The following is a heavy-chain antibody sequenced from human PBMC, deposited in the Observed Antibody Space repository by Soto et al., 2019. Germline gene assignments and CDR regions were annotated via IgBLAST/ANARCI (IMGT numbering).Heavy chain of an antibody. CDR1: GASMNTYF. Sequence: QVQLQESGPGLVKPSETLSLTCSVSGASMNTYFWSWIRQPAGKGLEWIGRVYTSGTTNYNPSLKRRVTMSVDTSKKQVSLKLISLTAADTGLYYCARDEPDTGEGFDIWGQGTIVTVSS. CDR3: ARDEPDTGEGFDI. J-gene: IGHJ3*02. V-gene: IGHV4-4*07. D-gene: IGHD3-10*01. CDR2: VYTSGTT.